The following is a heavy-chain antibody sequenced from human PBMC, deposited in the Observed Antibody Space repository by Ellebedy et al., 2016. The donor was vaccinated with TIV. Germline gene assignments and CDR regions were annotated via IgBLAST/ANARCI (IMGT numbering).Heavy chain of an antibody. J-gene: IGHJ4*02. CDR1: GGTFSSYA. V-gene: IGHV1-69*13. CDR3: ARATHLGTPVDY. CDR2: IIPIFGTA. D-gene: IGHD1-1*01. Sequence: ASVKVSCKASGGTFSSYAISWVRQAPGQGLEWMGGIIPIFGTANYAQKFQGRVTITADESTSTAYMELSSLRSEDTAVYYCARATHLGTPVDYWGQGTLVTVSS.